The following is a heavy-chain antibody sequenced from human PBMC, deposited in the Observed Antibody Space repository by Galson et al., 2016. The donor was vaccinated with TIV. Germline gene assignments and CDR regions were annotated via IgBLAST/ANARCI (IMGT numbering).Heavy chain of an antibody. CDR3: ARYFYGSGSSSHFDY. D-gene: IGHD3-10*01. CDR1: EFSLSSSGVG. V-gene: IGHV2-5*01. J-gene: IGHJ4*02. Sequence: PALVKPTQTLTLTCTFSEFSLSSSGVGVGWIRQPPGKALEWLALIYYNNEKRYSPSLNNRLTITRDTSKNQAVLTMTNMGAVDTGTYYCARYFYGSGSSSHFDYWGQGTLATVSS. CDR2: IYYNNEK.